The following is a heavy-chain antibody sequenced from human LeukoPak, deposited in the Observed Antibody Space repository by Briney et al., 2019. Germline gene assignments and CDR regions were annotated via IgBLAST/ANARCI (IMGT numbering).Heavy chain of an antibody. CDR3: ANEIRPNDY. D-gene: IGHD4-17*01. CDR2: ISISGDTT. J-gene: IGHJ4*02. Sequence: QPGGSLRLSCAASGFIVSSNYMSWVRQAPGKGLEWVSAISISGDTTYYADAVKGRFTISRDNSKNTVYLQMNSLRAEDTAVYYCANEIRPNDYWGQGTLVTVSS. V-gene: IGHV3-23*01. CDR1: GFIVSSNY.